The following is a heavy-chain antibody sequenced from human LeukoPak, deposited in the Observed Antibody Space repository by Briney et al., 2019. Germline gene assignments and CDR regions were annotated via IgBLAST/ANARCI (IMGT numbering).Heavy chain of an antibody. Sequence: EPGGSLRLSCAASGITFSNYAMSWVRQAPGKGLEWVSSISASDISTYYADSVKGRFTISRDNSKNTLYLQMNSLRAEDTAMYYCAGLFSSGSGFFWGQGTLVTVSS. V-gene: IGHV3-23*01. CDR2: ISASDIST. D-gene: IGHD3-10*01. J-gene: IGHJ4*02. CDR1: GITFSNYA. CDR3: AGLFSSGSGFF.